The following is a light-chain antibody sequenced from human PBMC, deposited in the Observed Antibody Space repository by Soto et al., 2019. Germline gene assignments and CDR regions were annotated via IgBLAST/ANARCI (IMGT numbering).Light chain of an antibody. Sequence: DIQMTQSPSSLSASVGDRVTITCRASQSISSYLNCYQQKPEKAPKLLIYAASSLQSGVPSRFSGSGSGTYFTLTISSLQPEDFATYYWQQSYSTPLFGPGTKVDIK. V-gene: IGKV1-39*01. CDR3: QQSYSTPL. J-gene: IGKJ3*01. CDR2: AAS. CDR1: QSISSY.